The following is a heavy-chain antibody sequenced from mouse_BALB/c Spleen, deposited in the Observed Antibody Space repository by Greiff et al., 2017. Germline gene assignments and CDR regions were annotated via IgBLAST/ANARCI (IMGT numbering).Heavy chain of an antibody. V-gene: IGHV1-7*01. D-gene: IGHD2-14*01. Sequence: VQLQQSGAELAKPGASVKMSCKASGYTFTSYWMHWVKQRPGQGLEWIGYINPSTGYTEYNQKFKDKATLTADKSSSTAYMQLSSLTSEDSAVYYCARGYRYDRAWFAYWGQGTLVTVSA. CDR3: ARGYRYDRAWFAY. CDR2: INPSTGYT. CDR1: GYTFTSYW. J-gene: IGHJ3*01.